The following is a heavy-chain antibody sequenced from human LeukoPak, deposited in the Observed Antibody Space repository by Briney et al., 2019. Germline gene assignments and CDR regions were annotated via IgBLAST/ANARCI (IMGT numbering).Heavy chain of an antibody. D-gene: IGHD3-22*01. CDR2: IYYSGST. CDR3: ARDRHYDSSGYYYGVAPRGFDY. J-gene: IGHJ4*02. V-gene: IGHV4-59*01. Sequence: SETLSLTCAVYGGSFSGYYWSWIRQPPGKGLEWIGYIYYSGSTNYNPSLKSRVTISVDTSKNQFSLKLSSVTAADTAVYYCARDRHYDSSGYYYGVAPRGFDYWGQGTLVTVSS. CDR1: GGSFSGYY.